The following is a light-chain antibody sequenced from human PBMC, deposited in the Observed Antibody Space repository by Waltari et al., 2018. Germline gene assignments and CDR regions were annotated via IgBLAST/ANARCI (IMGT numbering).Light chain of an antibody. V-gene: IGKV3-20*01. Sequence: EIVLTQSPGTLSLSPGERATLSCRASQSVSRSLTWYQQKPGQAPRLLIYDASGRATGIPDRFSGSGSGTDFSLTISRLQPEDFAVYYCQHYVRLPATFGQGTKVEIK. J-gene: IGKJ1*01. CDR2: DAS. CDR3: QHYVRLPAT. CDR1: QSVSRS.